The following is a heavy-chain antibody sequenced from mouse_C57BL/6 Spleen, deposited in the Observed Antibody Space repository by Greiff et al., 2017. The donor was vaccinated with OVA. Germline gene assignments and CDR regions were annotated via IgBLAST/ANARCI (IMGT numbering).Heavy chain of an antibody. Sequence: QVQLKESGAELARPGASVKLSCKASGYTFTSYGISWVKQRTGQGLEWIGEIYPRSGNTYYNEKFKGKATLTADKSSSTAYMELRSLTSEDSAVYFCARYYRYYYAMDYWGQGTTLTVSS. D-gene: IGHD2-14*01. CDR3: ARYYRYYYAMDY. J-gene: IGHJ2*01. CDR2: IYPRSGNT. V-gene: IGHV1-81*01. CDR1: GYTFTSYG.